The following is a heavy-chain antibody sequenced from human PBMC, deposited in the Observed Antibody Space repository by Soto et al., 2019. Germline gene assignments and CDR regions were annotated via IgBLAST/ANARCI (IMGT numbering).Heavy chain of an antibody. CDR3: TSATYTPMVTMAALEL. J-gene: IGHJ3*01. Sequence: ELQLVESGGGLVKPGGSLRISCAASGFTFSPYSMHWVRQAPGKGLVWVSRIKSDGTTTNYADSVKGRFTISRDNSNHTLYLQTQSLKVTDTAGYYGTSATYTPMVTMAALELWGQETMVTVSS. CDR1: GFTFSPYS. D-gene: IGHD5-18*01. V-gene: IGHV3-74*01. CDR2: IKSDGTTT.